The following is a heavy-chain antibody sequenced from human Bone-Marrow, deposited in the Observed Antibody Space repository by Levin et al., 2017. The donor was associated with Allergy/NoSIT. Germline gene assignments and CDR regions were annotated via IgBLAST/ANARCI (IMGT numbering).Heavy chain of an antibody. J-gene: IGHJ3*02. CDR3: ARDAKSYDILTSDAFDI. CDR2: IIPILGIA. V-gene: IGHV1-69*04. D-gene: IGHD3-9*01. Sequence: WASVKVSCKASGGTFSSYTISWVRQAPGQGLEWMGRIIPILGIANYAQKFQGRVTITADKSTSTAYMELSSLRSEDTAVYYCARDAKSYDILTSDAFDIWGQGTMVTVSS. CDR1: GGTFSSYT.